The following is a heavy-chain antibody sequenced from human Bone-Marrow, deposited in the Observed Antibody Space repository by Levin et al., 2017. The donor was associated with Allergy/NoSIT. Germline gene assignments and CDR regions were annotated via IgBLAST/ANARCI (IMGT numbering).Heavy chain of an antibody. V-gene: IGHV4-59*01. CDR2: ISTSGST. J-gene: IGHJ4*01. Sequence: SQTLSLTCTVSGASMDFSYWNWIRQPLGKGLEWIGYISTSGSTNYNPSLTSRVTMSLDMSKNQFSLKLSSVSAADTAVYYCASDHGRSVVRDWGRGTLVTVSS. CDR3: ASDHGRSVVRD. D-gene: IGHD4-23*01. CDR1: GASMDFSY.